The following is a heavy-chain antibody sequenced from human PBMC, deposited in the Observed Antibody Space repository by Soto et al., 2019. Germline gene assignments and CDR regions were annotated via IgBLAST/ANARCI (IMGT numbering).Heavy chain of an antibody. J-gene: IGHJ4*02. V-gene: IGHV3-7*05. CDR3: AAGYSSSWYVD. Sequence: GXSLRLSCAASGFTFSSYWLSWFRQAPGKGLEWVANIKQGGSEKYYVDSVKGRFTISRDNAKNSLYLQMNSLRAEDTAVYYCAAGYSSSWYVDWGQGTLVTVSS. D-gene: IGHD6-13*01. CDR1: GFTFSSYW. CDR2: IKQGGSEK.